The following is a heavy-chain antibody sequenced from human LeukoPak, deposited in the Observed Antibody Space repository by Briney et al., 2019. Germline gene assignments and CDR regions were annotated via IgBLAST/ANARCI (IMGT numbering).Heavy chain of an antibody. CDR1: GFTFSSYG. Sequence: GGSLRLSCAASGFTFSSYGMHWVRQAPGKGLEWVAVIWYDGSNKYYADSVKGRFTISRDNSKNTLYLQMNSLRAEDTAVYYCARDKSGSYLYDAFDIWGQGTMVTVSS. CDR2: IWYDGSNK. J-gene: IGHJ3*02. CDR3: ARDKSGSYLYDAFDI. V-gene: IGHV3-33*01. D-gene: IGHD1-26*01.